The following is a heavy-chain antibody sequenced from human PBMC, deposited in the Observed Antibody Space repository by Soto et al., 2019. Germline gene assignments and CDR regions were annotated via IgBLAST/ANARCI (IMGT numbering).Heavy chain of an antibody. CDR1: GGSISSGGYY. CDR3: ARSSTVDTAMVGFWFDP. D-gene: IGHD5-18*01. J-gene: IGHJ5*02. V-gene: IGHV4-39*01. CDR2: IYYSGST. Sequence: PSETLSLTCTVSGGSISSGGYYWGWIRQPPGKGLEWIGSIYYSGSTYYNPSLKSRVTISVDTSKNQFSLKLSSVTAADTAVYYCARSSTVDTAMVGFWFDPWGQGTLVTVSS.